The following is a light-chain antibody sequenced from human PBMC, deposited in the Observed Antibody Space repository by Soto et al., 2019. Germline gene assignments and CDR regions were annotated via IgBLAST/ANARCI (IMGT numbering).Light chain of an antibody. Sequence: DIQMTQSPSSLSASVGDRVTITCRASQSINTYLNWYQHKPGKAPKLLVYGASNLQSGVPSRFSGGASGTDFTLTISSLQPEDFATYYCQQSSSTPITFGQGTRLEIK. CDR2: GAS. CDR3: QQSSSTPIT. J-gene: IGKJ5*01. CDR1: QSINTY. V-gene: IGKV1-39*01.